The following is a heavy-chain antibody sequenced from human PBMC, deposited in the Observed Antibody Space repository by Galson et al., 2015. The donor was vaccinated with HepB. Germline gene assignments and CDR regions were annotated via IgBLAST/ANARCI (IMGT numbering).Heavy chain of an antibody. CDR1: GFTFSGSA. J-gene: IGHJ6*03. Sequence: SLRLSCAASGFTFSGSAMHWVRQASGRGLEWVGRIRSKANSYATAYAASVKGRFTISRDDSKNTAYLQMNSLKTEDTAVYYCTCLTNAYYDFWSGYYGNYYYYYMDVWGKGTTVTVSS. CDR2: IRSKANSYAT. D-gene: IGHD3-3*01. V-gene: IGHV3-73*01. CDR3: TCLTNAYYDFWSGYYGNYYYYYMDV.